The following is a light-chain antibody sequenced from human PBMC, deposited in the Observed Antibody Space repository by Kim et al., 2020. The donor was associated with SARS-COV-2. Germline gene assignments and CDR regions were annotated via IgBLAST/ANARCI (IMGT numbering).Light chain of an antibody. V-gene: IGKV3-11*01. Sequence: LSPGERATLSCRASQSVRSYLGWYRQKPGQAPRLLIYDTSNRAPGIPARFSGSGSGTDFTLTISSLEPEDFAIYYCQQRSDWPLIFGGGTKVDIK. CDR1: QSVRSY. CDR2: DTS. CDR3: QQRSDWPLI. J-gene: IGKJ4*01.